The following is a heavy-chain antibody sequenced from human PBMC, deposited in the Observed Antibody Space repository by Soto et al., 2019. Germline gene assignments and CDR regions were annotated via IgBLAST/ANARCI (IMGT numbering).Heavy chain of an antibody. J-gene: IGHJ6*02. CDR3: ARGSSSGYPYYYYGMDV. CDR2: IWYDGSNK. Sequence: QVQLVESGGGVVQPGRSLRLSCAASGFTFSSYGMHWVRQAPGKGLEWVAVIWYDGSNKYYADSVKGRFTISRDNSKNTLYLQMNSLRAEDTAVYYCARGSSSGYPYYYYGMDVWGQGTTVTVSS. D-gene: IGHD3-22*01. CDR1: GFTFSSYG. V-gene: IGHV3-33*01.